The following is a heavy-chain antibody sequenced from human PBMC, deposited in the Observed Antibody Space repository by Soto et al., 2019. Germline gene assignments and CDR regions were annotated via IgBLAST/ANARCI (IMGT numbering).Heavy chain of an antibody. CDR1: GYTFTSYG. CDR2: ISASTGNT. Sequence: ASVKVSCKASGYTFTSYGINWVRQAPGLGLEWMGWISASTGNTNYAESVQGRVTLTTDISTSTAYMELRRLTSNDTAVYYCARSPRVIVAAKGTLDYWGQGTPVTVSS. CDR3: ARSPRVIVAAKGTLDY. J-gene: IGHJ4*02. D-gene: IGHD5-12*01. V-gene: IGHV1-18*04.